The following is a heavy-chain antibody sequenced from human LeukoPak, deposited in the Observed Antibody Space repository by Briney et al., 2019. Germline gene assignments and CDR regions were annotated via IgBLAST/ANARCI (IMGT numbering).Heavy chain of an antibody. CDR3: AESITAAGYDY. CDR1: GFTFSRFR. V-gene: IGHV3-7*01. Sequence: GGSLRLSCAASGFTFSRFRMYWVRQAPGKGLEWVSNIKQDGSEKYYVDSVKGRFTISRDNAKNSLYLQMNSLRAEDTAVYYCAESITAAGYDYWGQGTLVTVSS. J-gene: IGHJ4*02. CDR2: IKQDGSEK. D-gene: IGHD6-13*01.